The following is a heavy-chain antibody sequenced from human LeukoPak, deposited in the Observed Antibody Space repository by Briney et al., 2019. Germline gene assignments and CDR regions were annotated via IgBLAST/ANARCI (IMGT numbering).Heavy chain of an antibody. CDR2: IYPGDSET. CDR3: ARRYYYDSSGYYLAHDAFDI. J-gene: IGHJ3*02. CDR1: GYSFTSHW. D-gene: IGHD3-22*01. Sequence: GESLMISCTGSGYSFTSHWIGWVRQMPGKGLEWMGIIYPGDSETRYSQSFQGQVTISTDKSISTAYLQWRSLKASDTAMYYCARRYYYDSSGYYLAHDAFDIWGQGTMVTVSS. V-gene: IGHV5-51*01.